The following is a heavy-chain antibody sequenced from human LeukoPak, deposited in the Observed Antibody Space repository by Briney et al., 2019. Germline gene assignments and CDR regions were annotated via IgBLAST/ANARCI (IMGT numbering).Heavy chain of an antibody. CDR3: GRPQRKRRGGYYFDY. D-gene: IGHD1-1*01. J-gene: IGHJ4*02. Sequence: GGSLRLSCAASGFTFSSYSMNWVRQAPGKGLEWVSSISSSSSYIYYADSVKGRFTISRDNAKNSLYLQMNSLRAEDTAVYYCGRPQRKRRGGYYFDYWGQGPLVTVSS. V-gene: IGHV3-21*01. CDR2: ISSSSSYI. CDR1: GFTFSSYS.